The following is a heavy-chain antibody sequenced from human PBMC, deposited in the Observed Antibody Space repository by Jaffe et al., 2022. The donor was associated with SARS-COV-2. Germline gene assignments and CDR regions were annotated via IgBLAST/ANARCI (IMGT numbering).Heavy chain of an antibody. Sequence: QVQLVQSGAEVKKPGASVKVSCKASGYTFTGYYIHWVRQAPGQGLEWMGRINPNSGGTNYAQKFQGRVTMTRDTSISTAYMELSRLRSDDTAVYYCARPSYLTTVTRHGMDVWGQGTTVTVSS. CDR3: ARPSYLTTVTRHGMDV. J-gene: IGHJ6*02. D-gene: IGHD4-17*01. CDR1: GYTFTGYY. V-gene: IGHV1-2*06. CDR2: INPNSGGT.